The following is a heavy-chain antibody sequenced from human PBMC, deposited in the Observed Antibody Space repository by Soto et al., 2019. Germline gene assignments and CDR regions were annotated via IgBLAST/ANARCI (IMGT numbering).Heavy chain of an antibody. CDR1: GFTFSSYA. V-gene: IGHV3-30-3*01. D-gene: IGHD1-26*01. CDR2: ISYDGSNK. CDR3: ARDIGGSYLEY. Sequence: GGSLRLSCAASGFTFSSYAMHWVRQAPGKGLEWVAVISYDGSNKYHADSVKGRFTISRDNAKNSLYLQMNSLRAEDTAVYYCARDIGGSYLEYWGQGTLVTVSS. J-gene: IGHJ4*02.